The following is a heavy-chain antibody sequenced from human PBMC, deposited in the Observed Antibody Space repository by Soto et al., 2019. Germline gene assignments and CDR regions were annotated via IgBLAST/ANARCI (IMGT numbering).Heavy chain of an antibody. CDR3: TREKCDP. V-gene: IGHV3-74*01. J-gene: IGHJ5*02. CDR2: IKTDGSST. CDR1: GFTFSSYW. Sequence: GSLRLSCAASGFTFSSYWMHWVRQAPGKGLVWVSRIKTDGSSTNYADSVKGRFTISRDNAKNMLYLQMNSLRPEDTAVYYCTREKCDPWGQGTLVTVSS.